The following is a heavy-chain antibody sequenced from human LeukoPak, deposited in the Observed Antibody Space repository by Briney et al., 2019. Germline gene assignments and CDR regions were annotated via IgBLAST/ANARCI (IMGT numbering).Heavy chain of an antibody. Sequence: GGSLRLSCAASGFTFSSYAMNWVRQAPGKGLEWVSAISGSGGSTYYADSVKGRFTISRDNSKNTLYLQMNSLRAEDTAVYYCALRDGYGSRSRQAYYFDYWGQGTLVTVSS. D-gene: IGHD3-10*01. CDR1: GFTFSSYA. CDR3: ALRDGYGSRSRQAYYFDY. V-gene: IGHV3-23*01. CDR2: ISGSGGST. J-gene: IGHJ4*02.